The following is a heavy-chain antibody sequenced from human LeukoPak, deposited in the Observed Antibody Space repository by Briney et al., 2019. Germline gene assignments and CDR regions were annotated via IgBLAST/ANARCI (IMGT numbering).Heavy chain of an antibody. J-gene: IGHJ4*02. Sequence: SETLSLTCTVSGASISAFHLTWFRQPAGKGLEWIGLIYSSGSTLFNPSLKSRVAMSVDLTKNQLSLKLTSVTAADTAMYYCGRKDGDYWGRGTLVTVSS. CDR2: IYSSGST. CDR3: GRKDGDY. V-gene: IGHV4-4*07. CDR1: GASISAFH.